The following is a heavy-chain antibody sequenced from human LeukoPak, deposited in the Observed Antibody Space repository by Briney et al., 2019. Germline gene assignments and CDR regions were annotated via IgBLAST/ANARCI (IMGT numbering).Heavy chain of an antibody. CDR2: IYYSGST. V-gene: IGHV4-30-4*01. CDR3: ARGQDSVRDAFDI. J-gene: IGHJ3*02. Sequence: SQTLSLTCTVSGGSISSGDSYWSWIRQPPGKGLEWIGYIYYSGSTYYNPSLKSRVTISVDTSKNQFSLKLSSVTAADTAVYYCARGQDSVRDAFDIWGQGTMVTVSS. CDR1: GGSISSGDSY. D-gene: IGHD3-10*01.